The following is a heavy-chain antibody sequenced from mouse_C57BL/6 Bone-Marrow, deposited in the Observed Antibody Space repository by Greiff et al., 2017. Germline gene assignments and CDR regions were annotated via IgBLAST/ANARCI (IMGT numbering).Heavy chain of an antibody. CDR3: ASPYCSSSYYYAMAY. CDR2: INPYNGGT. Sequence: EVQLQQSGPVLVKPGASVKMSCKASGYTFTDYYMNWVKQSHGQSLEWIGVINPYNGGTSYNQKFKGKATLTVDKSSSTAYMELNSLTSEHSAVYYCASPYCSSSYYYAMAYWGQGTSVTVSA. CDR1: GYTFTDYY. V-gene: IGHV1-19*01. J-gene: IGHJ4*01. D-gene: IGHD1-1*01.